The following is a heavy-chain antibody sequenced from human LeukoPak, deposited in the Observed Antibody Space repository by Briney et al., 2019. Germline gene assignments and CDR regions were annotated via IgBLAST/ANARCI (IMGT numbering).Heavy chain of an antibody. CDR3: ASSELGYAHAFDI. CDR2: IYTSGST. CDR1: GGSISSGSYY. J-gene: IGHJ3*02. V-gene: IGHV4-61*02. Sequence: SQTLSLTCTVSGGSISSGSYYWSWIRQPAGKGLEWIGRIYTSGSTNYNPSLKSRVTISVDTSKNQFSLKLSSVTAADTAVYYCASSELGYAHAFDIWGQGTMVTVSS. D-gene: IGHD5-12*01.